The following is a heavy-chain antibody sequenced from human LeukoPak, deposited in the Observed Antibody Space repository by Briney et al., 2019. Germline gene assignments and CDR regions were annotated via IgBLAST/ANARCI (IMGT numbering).Heavy chain of an antibody. CDR3: ASLPTIFGVVPWFDP. CDR2: ISSSSSYI. Sequence: GGSLRLSCAASGFTFNSYSMAWVRQAPGKGLEWVSSISSSSSYIYYADSVKGRFTISRDNAKNSLYLQMNSLRAEDTAVYYCASLPTIFGVVPWFDPWGQGTLVTVSS. J-gene: IGHJ5*02. V-gene: IGHV3-21*01. D-gene: IGHD3-3*01. CDR1: GFTFNSYS.